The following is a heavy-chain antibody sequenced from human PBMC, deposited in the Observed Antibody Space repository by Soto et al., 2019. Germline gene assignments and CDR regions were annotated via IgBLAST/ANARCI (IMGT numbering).Heavy chain of an antibody. D-gene: IGHD5-18*01. V-gene: IGHV1-18*01. CDR1: VYTFTSDG. Sequence: ASVXVSFKSSVYTFTSDGIICLLQAPGQGLEWMGWISAYNGNTNYEQKIQGRVTMTKDKSTSTAYMELRSLRYDDTAVYYCAREEDKAMVIDEYWGQGTLVTVSS. J-gene: IGHJ4*02. CDR3: AREEDKAMVIDEY. CDR2: ISAYNGNT.